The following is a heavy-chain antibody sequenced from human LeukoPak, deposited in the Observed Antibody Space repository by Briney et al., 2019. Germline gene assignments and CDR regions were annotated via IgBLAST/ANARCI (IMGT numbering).Heavy chain of an antibody. V-gene: IGHV1-8*01. CDR2: MNPNSGKA. CDR1: GYTFSNYD. J-gene: IGHJ5*02. Sequence: GASVKVSCKTSGYTFSNYDINWVRQATGQGLEWMGWMNPNSGKAGYAQKFQGRVTMTRNTSISTAYMELSSLRSEDTAVYYCARPHCSSTDCHPPEWFDPWGQGTLVTVSS. D-gene: IGHD2-2*01. CDR3: ARPHCSSTDCHPPEWFDP.